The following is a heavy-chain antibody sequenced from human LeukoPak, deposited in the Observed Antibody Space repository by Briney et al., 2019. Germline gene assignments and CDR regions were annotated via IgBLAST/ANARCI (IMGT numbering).Heavy chain of an antibody. J-gene: IGHJ3*01. V-gene: IGHV4-59*01. CDR2: IYYSGRT. CDR3: ARGRWLPNAFDV. D-gene: IGHD5-24*01. Sequence: SETLSLTCTVSGDSINSYYWNWIRQPPGKGLEWIGYIYYSGRTDYNPSLKSRVTISVDTSKHQFSMKLKSVTAADTAVYFCARGRWLPNAFDVWGQGTMVTVFS. CDR1: GDSINSYY.